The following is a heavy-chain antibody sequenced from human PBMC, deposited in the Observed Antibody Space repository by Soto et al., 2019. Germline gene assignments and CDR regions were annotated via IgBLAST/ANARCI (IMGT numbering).Heavy chain of an antibody. J-gene: IGHJ6*04. CDR2: INQSGST. D-gene: IGHD1-26*01. V-gene: IGHV4-34*01. CDR1: GGCFGGYQ. Sequence: SVTLSLTCAADGGCFGGYQWSWIRQPPGEGLEWLGEINQSGSTNYNPSLKSRVAISVDPSETQFSLRLNSLTAADTAVYYCARAVPWRKSFGSRGKGPAVAVSS. CDR3: ARAVPWRKSFGS.